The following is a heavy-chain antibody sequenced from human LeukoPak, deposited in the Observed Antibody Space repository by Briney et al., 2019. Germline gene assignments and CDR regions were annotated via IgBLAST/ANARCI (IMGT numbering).Heavy chain of an antibody. CDR2: ISSSSSTI. V-gene: IGHV3-48*02. CDR3: ARTYSSGWYYFDY. D-gene: IGHD6-19*01. CDR1: EFTFSSYS. J-gene: IGHJ4*02. Sequence: PGGSLRLSCAASEFTFSSYSMSWVRQAPGKGLEWVSYISSSSSTIYYADSVKGRFTISRDNAKNSLYLQMNSLRDEDTAVYYCARTYSSGWYYFDYWGQGTLVTVSS.